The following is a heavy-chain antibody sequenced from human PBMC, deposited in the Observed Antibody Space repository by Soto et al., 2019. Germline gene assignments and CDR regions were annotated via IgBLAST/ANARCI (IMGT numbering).Heavy chain of an antibody. J-gene: IGHJ4*02. CDR3: ATQGLTTYYFGY. CDR2: IDLSESYT. Sequence: PGESRKISCKISGYSFASQWISWVRQVPGKGQEWMGRIDLSESYTTYNPSFQGHVTFSADKSITTAYLQWRSLEASDTAIYYCATQGLTTYYFGYWGQGTLVTVS. CDR1: GYSFASQW. V-gene: IGHV5-10-1*01.